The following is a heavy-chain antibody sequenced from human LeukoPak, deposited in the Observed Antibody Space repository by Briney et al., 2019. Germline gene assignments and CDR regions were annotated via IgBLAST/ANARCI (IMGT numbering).Heavy chain of an antibody. D-gene: IGHD3-3*01. CDR3: ARGESPQPYDFWSGYPPNFDY. V-gene: IGHV4-59*01. CDR1: GGSISSYY. Sequence: SETLSLTCTVSGGSISSYYWSWIRQPPGKGLEWIGYIYYSGSTNYNPSLKSRVTISVDTSKNQFSLKLSSVTAADTAVYYCARGESPQPYDFWSGYPPNFDYWGQGTLVTVSS. CDR2: IYYSGST. J-gene: IGHJ4*02.